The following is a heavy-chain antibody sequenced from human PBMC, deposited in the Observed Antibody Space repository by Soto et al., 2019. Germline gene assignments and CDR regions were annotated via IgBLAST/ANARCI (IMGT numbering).Heavy chain of an antibody. V-gene: IGHV3-48*04. CDR1: EFTFSRYG. CDR3: ARDLTSGTSYYSGMDV. J-gene: IGHJ6*04. Sequence: PGGSLRLSCAASEFTFSRYGMNWGRQAPGKGLEWVSYISSSSSTIYYADSVKGRFTISRDNAKNSLYLQMNSLRAEDTAVYYCARDLTSGTSYYSGMDVWGKGTRVTVPS. CDR2: ISSSSSTI.